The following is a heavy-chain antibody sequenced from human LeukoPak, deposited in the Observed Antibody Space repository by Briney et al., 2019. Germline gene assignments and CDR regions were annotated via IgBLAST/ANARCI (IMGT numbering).Heavy chain of an antibody. CDR3: AREYDWNYDYYYYGMDV. CDR1: GYTFSGHY. J-gene: IGHJ6*02. CDR2: INPNTGVT. Sequence: ASVTVSCKASGYTFSGHYLHWVRQAPGQGLEWMGRINPNTGVTQYTENFQGRVTMTGDTSISTAYMELSRLRSDDTAVYYCAREYDWNYDYYYYGMDVWGQGTTVTVSS. D-gene: IGHD1-7*01. V-gene: IGHV1-2*06.